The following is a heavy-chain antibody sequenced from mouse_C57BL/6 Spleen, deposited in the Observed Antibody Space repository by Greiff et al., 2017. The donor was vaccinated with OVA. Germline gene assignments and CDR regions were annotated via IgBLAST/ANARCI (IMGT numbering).Heavy chain of an antibody. J-gene: IGHJ1*03. CDR2: IRNKANGYTT. Sequence: EVQGVESGGGLVQPGGSLSLSCAASGFTFTDYYMSWVRQPPGKALEWLGFIRNKANGYTTEYSASVKGRFTISRDNSQSILYLQMNALRAEDSATYYCARYYGYDSRYFDVWGTGTTVNVSS. V-gene: IGHV7-3*01. CDR3: ARYYGYDSRYFDV. CDR1: GFTFTDYY. D-gene: IGHD2-2*01.